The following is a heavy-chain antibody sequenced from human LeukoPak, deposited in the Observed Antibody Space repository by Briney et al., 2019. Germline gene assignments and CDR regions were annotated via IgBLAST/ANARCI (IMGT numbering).Heavy chain of an antibody. Sequence: EGSLRLSCAVSGFTFSDYYMSWIRQAPGKGLEWVSYISSSGSSIYYADSVKGRFTISRDNAKNSLHLQMNSLRAEDTAVYYCARDLGPGGYDPEVAAYWGQGTLVTVSS. V-gene: IGHV3-11*01. D-gene: IGHD3-22*01. CDR1: GFTFSDYY. CDR2: ISSSGSSI. J-gene: IGHJ4*02. CDR3: ARDLGPGGYDPEVAAY.